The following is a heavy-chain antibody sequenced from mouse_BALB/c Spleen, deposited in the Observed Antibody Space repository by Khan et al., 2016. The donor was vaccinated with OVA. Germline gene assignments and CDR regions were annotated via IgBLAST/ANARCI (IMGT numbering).Heavy chain of an antibody. Sequence: EVQLQESGPGLVKPSQSLSLTCTVTGYSIASDYAWNWIRQFPGNKLDWMGFISYSGNTNYNPSLKSRIPFTRDTSKNQFFLQLNSVTSEDTATYYCARVYGGDFDYWGQGTTLTVSS. D-gene: IGHD1-1*01. CDR2: ISYSGNT. CDR1: GYSIASDYA. CDR3: ARVYGGDFDY. J-gene: IGHJ2*01. V-gene: IGHV3-2*02.